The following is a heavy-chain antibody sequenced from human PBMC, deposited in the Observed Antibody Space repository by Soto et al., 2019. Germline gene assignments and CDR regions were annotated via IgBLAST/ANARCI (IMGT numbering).Heavy chain of an antibody. CDR1: GGSISSGGYS. CDR2: IYYSGST. V-gene: IGHV4-61*08. D-gene: IGHD4-17*01. Sequence: SETLSLTCAVSGGSISSGGYSWSWIRQPPGKGLEWIGYIYYSGSTNYNPSLKSRVTISVDTSKNQFSLKLSSVTAADTAVYYCARAYGDYSPVLFDYWGQGTLVTVSS. J-gene: IGHJ4*02. CDR3: ARAYGDYSPVLFDY.